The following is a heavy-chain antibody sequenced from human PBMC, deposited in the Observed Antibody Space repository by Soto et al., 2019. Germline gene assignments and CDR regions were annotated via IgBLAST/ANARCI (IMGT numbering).Heavy chain of an antibody. V-gene: IGHV4-31*03. CDR2: IYYSGST. D-gene: IGHD3-16*02. CDR1: GGSISSGGYY. CDR3: ALYVMGSYRWGNYFDY. J-gene: IGHJ4*02. Sequence: QVQLQESGPGLVKPSQTLSLTCTVSGGSISSGGYYWSWIRQHPGKGLEWIGYIYYSGSTYYNPSLKSRVTISVDTSKNQFSLKLSSVTAADTAVYHCALYVMGSYRWGNYFDYWGQGTLVTVST.